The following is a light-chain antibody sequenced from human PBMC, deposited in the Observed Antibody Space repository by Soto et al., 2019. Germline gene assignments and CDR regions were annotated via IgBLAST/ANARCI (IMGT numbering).Light chain of an antibody. CDR3: SSYTTRTTLYV. Sequence: QSGLTQPASLSVSPGQSITISFTGTSSDVGSYNYVSWYQLHPGKAPKLMIYEVSNRPSGVSNRFSGSKSGDTASLTISGLQAEDEADYYCSSYTTRTTLYVFGTGTKVTVL. V-gene: IGLV2-14*01. CDR2: EVS. J-gene: IGLJ1*01. CDR1: SSDVGSYNY.